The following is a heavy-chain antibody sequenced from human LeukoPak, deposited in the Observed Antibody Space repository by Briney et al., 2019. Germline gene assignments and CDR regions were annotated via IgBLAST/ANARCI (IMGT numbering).Heavy chain of an antibody. D-gene: IGHD3-10*01. J-gene: IGHJ4*02. CDR3: ARHPTGLLWFGEFNY. CDR2: IIPILGIA. V-gene: IGHV1-69*04. CDR1: GGTFSSYA. Sequence: ASVKVSCKASGGTFSSYAIIWVRQAPGQGLEWMGRIIPILGIANYAQKFQGRVTITADKSTSTAYMELSSLRSEDTAVYYCARHPTGLLWFGEFNYWGQGTLVTVSS.